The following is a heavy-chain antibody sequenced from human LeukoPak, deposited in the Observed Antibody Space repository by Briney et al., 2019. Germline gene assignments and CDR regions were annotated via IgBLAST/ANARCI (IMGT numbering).Heavy chain of an antibody. D-gene: IGHD5-18*01. CDR1: GFTFSSYS. V-gene: IGHV3-21*01. CDR2: ISSSRYI. J-gene: IGHJ4*02. Sequence: PGGSLRLSCAASGFTFSSYSVNWVRQAPGKGLEWVSSISSSRYIYYADSVKGRFTISRANAKNSLYLQMCNLRAEEPATYHCATPIATAMGGYWGQGTLVTVSS. CDR3: ATPIATAMGGY.